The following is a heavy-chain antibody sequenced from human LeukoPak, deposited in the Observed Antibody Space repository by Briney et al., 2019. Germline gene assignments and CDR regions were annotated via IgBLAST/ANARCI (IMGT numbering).Heavy chain of an antibody. J-gene: IGHJ6*02. CDR1: GLTFSSYA. Sequence: GGSLRLSCAASGLTFSSYAMSWVRQAPGKGLEWVSAISGSGGSTYYADSVKGRFTISRDNSKNTLYLQMNSLRAEDTAVYYCAKGPYYGDYYYYGMDVWGQGTTVTVSS. V-gene: IGHV3-23*01. CDR3: AKGPYYGDYYYYGMDV. D-gene: IGHD4-17*01. CDR2: ISGSGGST.